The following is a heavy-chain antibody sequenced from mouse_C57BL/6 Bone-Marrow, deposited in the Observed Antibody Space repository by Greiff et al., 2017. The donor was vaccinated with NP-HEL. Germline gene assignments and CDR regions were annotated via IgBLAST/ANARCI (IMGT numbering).Heavy chain of an antibody. CDR3: ARIYYDYDWYFDV. V-gene: IGHV1-22*01. CDR2: INPNNGGT. D-gene: IGHD2-4*01. Sequence: VQLKQSGPELVKPGASVKMSCKASGYTFTDYNMHWVKQSHGKSLEWIGYINPNNGGTSYNQKFKGKATLTVNKSSSTAYMELRSLTSEDSAVYYCARIYYDYDWYFDVWGTGTTVTVSS. J-gene: IGHJ1*03. CDR1: GYTFTDYN.